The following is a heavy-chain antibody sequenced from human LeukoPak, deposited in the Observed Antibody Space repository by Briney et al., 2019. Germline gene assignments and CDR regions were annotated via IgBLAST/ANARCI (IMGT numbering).Heavy chain of an antibody. Sequence: TGGSLRLSCAASGFILSSHWMHWVRQAPGKGLVWVSRLNSDGSNTVYADSVKGRFTISRDNAKNTLYLQIHRQRAEDTGVYYGARGYYDSNYSNRSNCFDPWGRGTLVSVFS. CDR2: LNSDGSNT. V-gene: IGHV3-74*01. CDR1: GFILSSHW. CDR3: ARGYYDSNYSNRSNCFDP. D-gene: IGHD3-22*01. J-gene: IGHJ5*02.